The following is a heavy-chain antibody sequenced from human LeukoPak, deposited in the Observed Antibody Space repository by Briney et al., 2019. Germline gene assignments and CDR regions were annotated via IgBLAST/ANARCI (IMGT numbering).Heavy chain of an antibody. Sequence: ASVKVSCKASGYTFTGYYMHWVRQAPGQGLEWMGRINPNSGGTNYAQKFQGRVTMTRDTSISTAYMELSRLRSGDTAVYYCARDYSDYYTFDYWGQGTLVTVSS. V-gene: IGHV1-2*06. D-gene: IGHD1-26*01. CDR1: GYTFTGYY. J-gene: IGHJ4*02. CDR3: ARDYSDYYTFDY. CDR2: INPNSGGT.